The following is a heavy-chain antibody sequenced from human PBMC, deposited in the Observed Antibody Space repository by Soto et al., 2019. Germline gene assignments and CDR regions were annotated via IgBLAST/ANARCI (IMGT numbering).Heavy chain of an antibody. Sequence: GGSLRLSCAASGFTFNDYTMHWVRQAPGKGLEWVSLITWDGGSTYYADSVKGRFTISRDNSKNSLYLQMNSLRTEDTALYYCAKDIQEHCSSTSCYGNWFDPWGQGTLVTVSS. CDR3: AKDIQEHCSSTSCYGNWFDP. J-gene: IGHJ5*02. CDR2: ITWDGGST. V-gene: IGHV3-43*01. D-gene: IGHD2-2*01. CDR1: GFTFNDYT.